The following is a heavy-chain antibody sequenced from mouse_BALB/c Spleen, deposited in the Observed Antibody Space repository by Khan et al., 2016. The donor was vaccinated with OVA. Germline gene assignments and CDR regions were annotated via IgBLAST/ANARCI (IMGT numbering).Heavy chain of an antibody. Sequence: EVQLQQSGPELVKPGASVKISCKTSGYTFPEYTVHWVKQSLGKSLDWIGVINPKNGGTAYNQKFKGKATLTVDKSSSTAYTEFRSLTAKDSAVYSCTRDAGRYWGQGTSVTVAS. CDR2: INPKNGGT. V-gene: IGHV1-18*01. D-gene: IGHD3-3*01. CDR3: TRDAGRY. J-gene: IGHJ4*01. CDR1: GYTFPEYT.